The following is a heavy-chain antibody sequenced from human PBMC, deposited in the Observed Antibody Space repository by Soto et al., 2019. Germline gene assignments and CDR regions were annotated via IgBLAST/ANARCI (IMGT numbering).Heavy chain of an antibody. CDR1: GYTFTSYA. Sequence: GASVKVSCKASGYTFTSYAMHWVRQAPGQRLEWMGWINAGNGNTKYSQKFQGRVTITRDTSASTAYMELSSLRSEDTAVYYCASEKGETTFGVVLYPRPKTYYYYGMDVWGKGTTVTVSS. J-gene: IGHJ6*04. CDR2: INAGNGNT. V-gene: IGHV1-3*01. D-gene: IGHD3-3*01. CDR3: ASEKGETTFGVVLYPRPKTYYYYGMDV.